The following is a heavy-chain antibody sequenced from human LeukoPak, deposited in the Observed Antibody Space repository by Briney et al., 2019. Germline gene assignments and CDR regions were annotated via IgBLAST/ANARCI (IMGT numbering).Heavy chain of an antibody. D-gene: IGHD6-19*01. Sequence: HPGGSLRLSCAASGFTFSSYEMNWVRQAPGKGLEWVSYISSSGSTIYYADSVKGRFTISRDNAKNSLYLQMNSLRAEDTAVYYCASTGYSSGWSDYWGQGTLVTVS. CDR3: ASTGYSSGWSDY. CDR1: GFTFSSYE. J-gene: IGHJ4*02. CDR2: ISSSGSTI. V-gene: IGHV3-48*03.